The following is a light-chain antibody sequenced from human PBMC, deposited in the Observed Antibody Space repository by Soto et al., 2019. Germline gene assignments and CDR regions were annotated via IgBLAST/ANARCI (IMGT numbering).Light chain of an antibody. Sequence: QSVLTQPPSVSGSPGQRVTISCTGSSSNIGAGFAVHWYQQLPGTAPKLLIFADSNRPSGVPDRFSGSKSGTSASLAIAGLQADDEADYDCQSYDSSLSVWVFGGGTKLTVL. CDR3: QSYDSSLSVWV. J-gene: IGLJ3*02. V-gene: IGLV1-40*01. CDR1: SSNIGAGFA. CDR2: ADS.